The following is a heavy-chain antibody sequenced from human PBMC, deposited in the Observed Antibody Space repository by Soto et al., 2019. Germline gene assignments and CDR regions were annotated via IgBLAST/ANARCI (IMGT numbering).Heavy chain of an antibody. Sequence: PSETLSLTCTVSGGSISSYYWSWIRQPPGKGLEWIGEIYHSGSTNYNPSLKSRVTISVDKSKNQFSLKLSSVTAADTAVYYCARLDDYGDYVDYWGQGTLVTVSS. CDR3: ARLDDYGDYVDY. CDR1: GGSISSYY. CDR2: IYHSGST. V-gene: IGHV4-59*12. D-gene: IGHD4-17*01. J-gene: IGHJ4*02.